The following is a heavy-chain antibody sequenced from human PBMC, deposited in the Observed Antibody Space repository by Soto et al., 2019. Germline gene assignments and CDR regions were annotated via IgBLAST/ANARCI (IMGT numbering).Heavy chain of an antibody. J-gene: IGHJ6*03. CDR3: ARGHVDTAMVRFNYYYYYYMDV. Sequence: GGSLRLSCAASGFTFSDYYMSWIRQAPGKGLEWVSYISSSGSTIYYADSVKGRFTISRDNAKNSLYLQMNSLRAEDTAVYYCARGHVDTAMVRFNYYYYYYMDVWGKGTTVTVSS. CDR2: ISSSGSTI. CDR1: GFTFSDYY. V-gene: IGHV3-11*01. D-gene: IGHD5-18*01.